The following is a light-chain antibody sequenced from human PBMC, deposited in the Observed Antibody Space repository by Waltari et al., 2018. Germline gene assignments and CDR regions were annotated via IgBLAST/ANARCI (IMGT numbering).Light chain of an antibody. Sequence: QLVLTQSPSASASLGASVKLTCTLISGHSHYAVAWHQQQPNKAPRYLMKVNSDASISKGDGVPVRFSGSTSGAERHLTISSLQSEDEADYYCQTWATGSYVFGPGTKVTV. CDR2: VNSDASI. CDR1: SGHSHYA. V-gene: IGLV4-69*02. J-gene: IGLJ1*01. CDR3: QTWATGSYV.